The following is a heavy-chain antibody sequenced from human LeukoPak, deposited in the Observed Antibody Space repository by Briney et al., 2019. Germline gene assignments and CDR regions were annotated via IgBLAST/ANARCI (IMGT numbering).Heavy chain of an antibody. Sequence: GGSLRLSCAASGFTFSSYWMSWVRQAPGKGLEWVANIKQDGSEKYYADSVKGRFTISRDNAKNSLYLQMNSLRAEDTAVYYCARESRGYPSDYFDYWGQGTLVTVSS. J-gene: IGHJ4*02. D-gene: IGHD3-22*01. CDR3: ARESRGYPSDYFDY. CDR2: IKQDGSEK. V-gene: IGHV3-7*01. CDR1: GFTFSSYW.